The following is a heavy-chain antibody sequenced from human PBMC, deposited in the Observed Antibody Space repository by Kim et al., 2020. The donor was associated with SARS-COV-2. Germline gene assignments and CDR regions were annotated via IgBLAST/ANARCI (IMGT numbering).Heavy chain of an antibody. D-gene: IGHD3-22*01. J-gene: IGHJ6*02. CDR1: GGSFSGYY. CDR2: INHSGST. V-gene: IGHV4-34*01. CDR3: ARGPNYYDSSGYYEGYYYGMDV. Sequence: SETLSLTCAVYGGSFSGYYWSWIRQPPGKGLEWIGEINHSGSTNYNPSLKSRVTISVDTSKNQFSLKLSSVTAADTAVYYCARGPNYYDSSGYYEGYYYGMDVWGQGTTVTVSS.